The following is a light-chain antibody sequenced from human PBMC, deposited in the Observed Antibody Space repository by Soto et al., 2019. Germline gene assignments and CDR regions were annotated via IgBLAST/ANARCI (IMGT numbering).Light chain of an antibody. V-gene: IGKV1-5*01. CDR2: GAS. Sequence: DIQMTQSPPTLSASVGDRVTITCRASQSISTWLAWYQQKPGKAPKLLIYGASTLESGVPSRFSGSGSGTEFPRTISSLQPDDFATFYCQHYNSHSPTFGQGTKVEIK. J-gene: IGKJ1*01. CDR1: QSISTW. CDR3: QHYNSHSPT.